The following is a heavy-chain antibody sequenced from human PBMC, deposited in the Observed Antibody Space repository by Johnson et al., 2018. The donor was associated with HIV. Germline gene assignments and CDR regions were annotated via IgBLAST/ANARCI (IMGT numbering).Heavy chain of an antibody. CDR3: ARGQLWLLDDALDI. J-gene: IGHJ3*02. CDR2: IWYDGSNK. Sequence: QVQLVESGGGVVQPGRSLRLSCAASGFTFSSYGMHWVRQAPGKGLEWVAVIWYDGSNKYYADSVKGRFTISRDNSKNTLYLQMNSLRAEDTAIYYCARGQLWLLDDALDIWGQGTMVTVSS. CDR1: GFTFSSYG. D-gene: IGHD5-18*01. V-gene: IGHV3-30*19.